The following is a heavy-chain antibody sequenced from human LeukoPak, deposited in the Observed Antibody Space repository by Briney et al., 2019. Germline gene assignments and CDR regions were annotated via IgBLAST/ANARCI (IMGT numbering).Heavy chain of an antibody. CDR2: ISGSGGST. V-gene: IGHV3-23*01. Sequence: GGSLRLSCAASGFTFSSYAMSWVRQAPGKGLEWVSAISGSGGSTYYADSVKGRFTISRDNSKNTLYLQMNSLRAEDTAVYYCAEADAHYDSSGYYHFDYWGQGTLVTVSS. CDR1: GFTFSSYA. D-gene: IGHD3-22*01. CDR3: AEADAHYDSSGYYHFDY. J-gene: IGHJ4*02.